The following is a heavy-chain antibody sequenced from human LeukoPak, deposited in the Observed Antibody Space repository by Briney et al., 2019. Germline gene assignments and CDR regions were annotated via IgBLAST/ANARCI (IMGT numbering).Heavy chain of an antibody. D-gene: IGHD3-10*01. V-gene: IGHV3-23*01. Sequence: PGGSLRLSCAASGFTFSSYAMSWVRQAPGKGLEWVSAISGSGGSTYYADSVKGRFTISRDNSKNTLYLQMNSLRAEDTAVYYCARQSRIPYYYGSGSYYNNPFDYWGQGTLVTVSS. CDR2: ISGSGGST. CDR3: ARQSRIPYYYGSGSYYNNPFDY. CDR1: GFTFSSYA. J-gene: IGHJ4*02.